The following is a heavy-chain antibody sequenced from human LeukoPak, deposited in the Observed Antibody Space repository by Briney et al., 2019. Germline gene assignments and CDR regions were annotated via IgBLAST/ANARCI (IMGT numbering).Heavy chain of an antibody. CDR3: ARTALGFDY. J-gene: IGHJ4*02. CDR2: INHSGST. V-gene: IGHV4-34*01. D-gene: IGHD1-26*01. Sequence: SETLSLTCAVYGGSFSGYYWSWIRQPPGKGLEWIGEINHSGSTNYNPSLKSRVTISVDTSKNQFSLKLSAVTAADTAVYYCARTALGFDYWGQGTLVTVSS. CDR1: GGSFSGYY.